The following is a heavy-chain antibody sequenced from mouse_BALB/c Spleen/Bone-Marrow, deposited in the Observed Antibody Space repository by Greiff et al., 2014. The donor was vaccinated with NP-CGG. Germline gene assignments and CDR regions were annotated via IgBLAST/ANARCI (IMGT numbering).Heavy chain of an antibody. V-gene: IGHV5-6*01. Sequence: EVQLVESGGDLVKPGGSLKLSCAASGFTFSTYGMSWVRQTPDKRLEWVATISSGGGYTYYPDSVKGRFTISRDNANNTLYLQMYSLMSEHTAKYYCTRQRTWDHYAMDYWGQGTSVTVSS. CDR3: TRQRTWDHYAMDY. D-gene: IGHD4-1*01. CDR2: ISSGGGYT. CDR1: GFTFSTYG. J-gene: IGHJ4*01.